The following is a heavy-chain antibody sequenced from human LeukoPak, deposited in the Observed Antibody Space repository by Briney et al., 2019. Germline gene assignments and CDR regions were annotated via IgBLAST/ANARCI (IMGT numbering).Heavy chain of an antibody. V-gene: IGHV3-7*01. CDR2: IKEDGSEK. CDR1: GFTLSSHW. D-gene: IGHD3-10*01. Sequence: GGSLRLSCAVSGFTLSSHWMSWVRQAPGKGLEWLANIKEDGSEKYYVDSVKGRFTISRDNAKNSLHLQMNSLRAEDTAVYYCARGSGSFDYWGQGTLVTVSS. J-gene: IGHJ4*02. CDR3: ARGSGSFDY.